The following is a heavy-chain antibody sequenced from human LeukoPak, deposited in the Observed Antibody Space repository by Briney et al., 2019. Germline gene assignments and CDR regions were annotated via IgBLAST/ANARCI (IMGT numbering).Heavy chain of an antibody. CDR3: TEEFSGSYEN. CDR2: ISRDGGTT. Sequence: GGFLRLSCATSGFTFDHYAFHWVRQVPGKGLEWVSLISRDGGTTSYGDSVKGRFTISRDNRKNSLYMQMNSLKTEDSALYYCTEEFSGSYENWGQGTLVTVSS. V-gene: IGHV3-43*02. CDR1: GFTFDHYA. J-gene: IGHJ4*02. D-gene: IGHD3-10*01.